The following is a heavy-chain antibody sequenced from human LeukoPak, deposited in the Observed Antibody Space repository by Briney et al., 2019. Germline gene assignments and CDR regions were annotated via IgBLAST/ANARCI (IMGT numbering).Heavy chain of an antibody. CDR3: AKDLVPAMYMNWFDP. Sequence: GGSLRLSCAASGFTFSSYGMHWVRQAPGKGLEWVAFIRYDGSNKYYADSVKGRFTISRDNSKNTLYLQMGSLRAEDMAVYYCAKDLVPAMYMNWFDPWGQGTLVTVSS. J-gene: IGHJ5*02. D-gene: IGHD1-1*01. V-gene: IGHV3-30*02. CDR1: GFTFSSYG. CDR2: IRYDGSNK.